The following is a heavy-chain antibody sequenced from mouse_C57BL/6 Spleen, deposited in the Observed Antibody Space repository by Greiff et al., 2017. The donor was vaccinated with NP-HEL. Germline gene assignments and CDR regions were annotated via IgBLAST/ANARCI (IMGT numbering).Heavy chain of an antibody. J-gene: IGHJ2*01. V-gene: IGHV1-82*01. CDR1: GYAFSSSW. CDR2: IYPGDGDT. D-gene: IGHD2-1*01. Sequence: VQLQQSGPELVKPGASVKISCKASGYAFSSSWMNWVKQRPGKGLEWIGRIYPGDGDTNYNGKFKGKATLTADKSSSTAYMQLSSLTSEDSAVYFCARVTVVYFDYWGQGTTLTVSS. CDR3: ARVTVVYFDY.